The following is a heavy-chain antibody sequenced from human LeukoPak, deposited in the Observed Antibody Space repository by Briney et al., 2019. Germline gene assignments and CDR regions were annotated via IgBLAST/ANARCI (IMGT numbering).Heavy chain of an antibody. CDR1: GGSISSGNYY. CDR2: IFYSGNT. V-gene: IGHV4-31*03. D-gene: IGHD6-25*01. Sequence: PSQTLSLTCTVSGGSISSGNYYWSWIRQHPGKGLEWIGYIFYSGNTYYNPSLKSRVTISVDTSKNQFSLKLTSVTAADTAVYYCARVQRPSLYYYYMDVWGKGTTATVSS. CDR3: ARVQRPSLYYYYMDV. J-gene: IGHJ6*03.